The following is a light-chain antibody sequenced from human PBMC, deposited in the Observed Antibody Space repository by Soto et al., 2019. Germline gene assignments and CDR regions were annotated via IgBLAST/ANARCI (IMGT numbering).Light chain of an antibody. V-gene: IGKV3-15*01. CDR1: QNIGNK. J-gene: IGKJ1*01. Sequence: IVMTQSPVTLSVSPGEGATLSCRASQNIGNKLAWYQQKPGQAPRLLIYDVSTRATGVPARFSGSGSGPDFTLTISSLLSEYFAFYYCQQYYKWRTFGQGANVEIK. CDR2: DVS. CDR3: QQYYKWRT.